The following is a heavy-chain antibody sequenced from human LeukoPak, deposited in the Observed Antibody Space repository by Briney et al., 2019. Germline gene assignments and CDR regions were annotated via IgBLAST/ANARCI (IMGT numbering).Heavy chain of an antibody. Sequence: ASVKVSCKASGYTFTSYYMHWVRQAPGQGLEWMGIINPSGGSTSYAQKFQGRVTITADKSTSTAYMELSSLRSEDTAVYYCAREGYCSSTSCLHFDYWGQGTLVTVSS. V-gene: IGHV1-46*01. CDR2: INPSGGST. CDR3: AREGYCSSTSCLHFDY. D-gene: IGHD2-2*01. CDR1: GYTFTSYY. J-gene: IGHJ4*02.